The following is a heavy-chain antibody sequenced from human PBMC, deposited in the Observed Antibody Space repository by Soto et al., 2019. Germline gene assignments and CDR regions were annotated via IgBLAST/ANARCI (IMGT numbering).Heavy chain of an antibody. CDR3: AAAPYYYDSSGYYPSLEY. D-gene: IGHD3-22*01. CDR2: IVVGSGNT. Sequence: ASVKVSCKASGFTFTSSAMQWVRQARGQRLEWIGWIVVGSGNTNYAQKFQERVTITRDMSTSTAYMELSSLRSEDTAVYYCAAAPYYYDSSGYYPSLEYWGQGTLVTVSS. J-gene: IGHJ4*02. CDR1: GFTFTSSA. V-gene: IGHV1-58*02.